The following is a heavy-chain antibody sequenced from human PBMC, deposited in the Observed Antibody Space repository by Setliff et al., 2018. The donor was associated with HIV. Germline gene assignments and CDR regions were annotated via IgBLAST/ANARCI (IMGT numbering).Heavy chain of an antibody. CDR3: ARVAAAAANLLYYFDY. D-gene: IGHD6-13*01. Sequence: GGSLRLSCGASGFTVSSNYMSWVRQAPGKGLEWVSFIYSGGSTYYADSVKGRFTISRDNSENTVYLQMSSLRAEDTAVYYCARVAAAAANLLYYFDYWGQGTLVTVSS. CDR1: GFTVSSNY. V-gene: IGHV3-66*01. CDR2: IYSGGST. J-gene: IGHJ4*02.